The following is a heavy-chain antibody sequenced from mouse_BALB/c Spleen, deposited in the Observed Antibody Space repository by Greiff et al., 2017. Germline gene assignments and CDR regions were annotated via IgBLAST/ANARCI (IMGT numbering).Heavy chain of an antibody. CDR2: ISSGSSTI. V-gene: IGHV5-17*02. J-gene: IGHJ4*01. D-gene: IGHD2-1*01. CDR3: ARNGNYGYAMDY. Sequence: EVQVVESGGGLVQPGGSRKLSCAASGFTFSSFGMHWVRQAPEKGLEWVAYISSGSSTIYYADTVKGRFTISRDNPKNTLFLQMTSLRSEDTAMYYCARNGNYGYAMDYWGQGTSVTVSS. CDR1: GFTFSSFG.